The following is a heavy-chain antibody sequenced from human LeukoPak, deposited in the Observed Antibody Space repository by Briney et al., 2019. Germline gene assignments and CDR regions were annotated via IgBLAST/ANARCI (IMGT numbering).Heavy chain of an antibody. J-gene: IGHJ3*02. CDR1: GFTFSSYG. V-gene: IGHV3-30*18. Sequence: GGSLRLSCAASGFTFSSYGMHWVRQAPGKGLEWVAVISYDGSNKYYADSVKGRFTISRDNSKNTLYLQMNSLRAEDTAVYYCAKDPDPEGAFDIWGQGTMVTVSS. CDR2: ISYDGSNK. CDR3: AKDPDPEGAFDI.